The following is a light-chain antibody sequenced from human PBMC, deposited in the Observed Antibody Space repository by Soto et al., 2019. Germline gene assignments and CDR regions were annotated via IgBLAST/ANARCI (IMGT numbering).Light chain of an antibody. J-gene: IGLJ1*01. CDR2: DVS. Sequence: QSALTQPASVSGSPGQSITISCTGTSSDVGGYNYVSWYQQHPGKAPKLMIYDVSNRPSGVSNRFSGSKSGNTASLTISGLRAEDEADYYCSSYTSSSTPALYVFGTGTKVTVL. CDR1: SSDVGGYNY. CDR3: SSYTSSSTPALYV. V-gene: IGLV2-14*01.